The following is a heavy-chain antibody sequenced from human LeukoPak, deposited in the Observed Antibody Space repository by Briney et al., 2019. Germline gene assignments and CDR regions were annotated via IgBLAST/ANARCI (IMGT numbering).Heavy chain of an antibody. Sequence: PGGSLRLSCAASGFTFSRYWIHWVRQAPGKELVWVSRINLDGSAPTHADSVKGRFTISRDNAKNTLYLQMSSLRAEDTAVYYCAKDYYYGSGRGPAAFDIWGQGTMVTVSS. V-gene: IGHV3-74*01. CDR3: AKDYYYGSGRGPAAFDI. CDR2: INLDGSAP. CDR1: GFTFSRYW. J-gene: IGHJ3*02. D-gene: IGHD3-10*01.